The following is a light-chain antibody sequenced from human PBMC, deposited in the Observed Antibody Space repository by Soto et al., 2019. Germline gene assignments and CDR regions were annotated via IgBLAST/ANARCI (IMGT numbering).Light chain of an antibody. CDR3: ASYTTSSTYV. Sequence: QCVLPQPASVSGSPVQSSAISCTGTSSDVGGYSYVSWYQQQPGKAPKLVISDVSNRPSGVSDRFSGSKSGNTASLTISGLQTEDEADYYCASYTTSSTYVFGTGTKVTVL. J-gene: IGLJ1*01. CDR2: DVS. V-gene: IGLV2-14*01. CDR1: SSDVGGYSY.